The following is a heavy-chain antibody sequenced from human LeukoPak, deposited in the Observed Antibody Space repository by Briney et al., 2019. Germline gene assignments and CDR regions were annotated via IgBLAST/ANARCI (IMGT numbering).Heavy chain of an antibody. CDR2: IDYDSSHI. Sequence: GGPLRLSCAASGFTFSNSAMNWVRQVQGKGLEWVSSIDYDSSHIYYAASVRGRFTISRDNARNSVYLQMNSLRVEDTAVYYCARDPLRYLRVGHYDYWGQGTLVAVSS. CDR3: ARDPLRYLRVGHYDY. CDR1: GFTFSNSA. D-gene: IGHD3-9*01. J-gene: IGHJ4*02. V-gene: IGHV3-21*01.